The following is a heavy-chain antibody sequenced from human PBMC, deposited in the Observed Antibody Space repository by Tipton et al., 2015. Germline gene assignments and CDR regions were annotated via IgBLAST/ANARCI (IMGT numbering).Heavy chain of an antibody. D-gene: IGHD4-11*01. CDR1: GFAFSNYW. CDR2: LNTDGSST. V-gene: IGHV3-74*01. CDR3: ARARDGLQSVPYYYYGMDV. J-gene: IGHJ6*02. Sequence: GSLRLSCAASGFAFSNYWMHWVRQAPGKGLVWVSRLNTDGSSTTYADSVKGRFTISRDNAKNTLYLQMNSLRAEDTAVYYCARARDGLQSVPYYYYGMDVWGQGTTVTVSS.